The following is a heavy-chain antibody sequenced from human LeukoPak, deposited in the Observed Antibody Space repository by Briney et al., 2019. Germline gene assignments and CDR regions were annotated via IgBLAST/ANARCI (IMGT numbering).Heavy chain of an antibody. CDR2: INHSGST. D-gene: IGHD3-10*01. Sequence: SETLSLTCAVYGGSFSGHYWTWIRQPPGKGLEWIGEINHSGSTTYNPSLNSRVTISVDTPKNQFSLRLSSVTAADTAVYYCARPRYGSGSLDSWGQGTLVTVSS. CDR3: ARPRYGSGSLDS. V-gene: IGHV4-34*01. CDR1: GGSFSGHY. J-gene: IGHJ4*02.